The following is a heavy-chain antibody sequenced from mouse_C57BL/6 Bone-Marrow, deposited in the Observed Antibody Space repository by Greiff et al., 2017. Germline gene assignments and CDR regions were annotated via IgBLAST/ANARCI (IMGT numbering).Heavy chain of an antibody. D-gene: IGHD1-1*01. Sequence: EVQLQQSGPELVKPGASVKISCKASGYTFTDYYMNWVKQSHGKSLEWIGDINPNNGGTSYNQKFKGKATLTVDKSSSTAYMELRSLTSEDSAVYYCARRSGSSYPYWYFDVWGTGTTVTVSS. CDR3: ARRSGSSYPYWYFDV. CDR2: INPNNGGT. J-gene: IGHJ1*03. CDR1: GYTFTDYY. V-gene: IGHV1-26*01.